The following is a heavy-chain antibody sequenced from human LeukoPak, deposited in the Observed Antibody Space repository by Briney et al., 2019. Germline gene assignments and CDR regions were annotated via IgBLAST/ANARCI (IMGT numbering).Heavy chain of an antibody. CDR3: ASQKAVWFGHFDY. V-gene: IGHV3-30-3*01. J-gene: IGHJ4*02. CDR1: GFTFSSYA. D-gene: IGHD3-10*01. Sequence: SGGSLRLSCAASGFTFSSYAMHWVRQAPGKGLEWVAVISYDGSKKYCADSVKGRFTISRDNSKNTLYLQMNSLRAEDTAVYYCASQKAVWFGHFDYWGQGTLVTVSS. CDR2: ISYDGSKK.